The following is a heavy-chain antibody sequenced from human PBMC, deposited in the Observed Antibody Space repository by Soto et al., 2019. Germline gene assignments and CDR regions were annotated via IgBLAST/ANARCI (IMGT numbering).Heavy chain of an antibody. CDR2: MNANTGDT. J-gene: IGHJ2*01. V-gene: IGHV1-8*01. CDR1: GFTFTNYD. D-gene: IGHD4-17*01. CDR3: VRDGGPLGEANWHFDP. Sequence: QVQLVQSGAEVKKPGASVKVSCKASGFTFTNYDFNWVRQAAGQGLEWMGWMNANTGDTGYAQKFQGRVTMTRDTSISTAYLELSSLRSDDTAVYYCVRDGGPLGEANWHFDPWGRGTLVTVSS.